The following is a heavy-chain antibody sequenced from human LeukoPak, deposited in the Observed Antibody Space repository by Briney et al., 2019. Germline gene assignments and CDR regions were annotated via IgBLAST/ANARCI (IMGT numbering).Heavy chain of an antibody. D-gene: IGHD6-6*01. V-gene: IGHV4-31*03. CDR3: ARDRGSSSSLGYYYYYMDV. J-gene: IGHJ6*03. CDR1: GGSISSGGYY. CDR2: IYYSGST. Sequence: SQTLSLTCTDSGGSISSGGYYWSWIRQHPGKGLEWIGYIYYSGSTYYNPSLKSRVTISVDTSKNQFSLKLSSVTAADTAVYYCARDRGSSSSLGYYYYYMDVWGKGTTVTVSS.